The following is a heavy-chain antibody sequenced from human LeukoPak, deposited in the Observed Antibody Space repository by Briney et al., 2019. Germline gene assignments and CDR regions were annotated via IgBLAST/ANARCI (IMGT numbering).Heavy chain of an antibody. CDR1: GGSFSGYY. D-gene: IGHD5-12*01. J-gene: IGHJ6*03. V-gene: IGHV4-34*01. CDR3: ARPRATHYYYYMDV. CDR2: INHSGST. Sequence: SETLPLTCAVYGGSFSGYYWSWIRQPPGKGLEWIGEINHSGSTNYNPSLKSRVTISVDTSKNQFSLKLSSVTAADTAVYYCARPRATHYYYYMDVWGKGTTVTVSS.